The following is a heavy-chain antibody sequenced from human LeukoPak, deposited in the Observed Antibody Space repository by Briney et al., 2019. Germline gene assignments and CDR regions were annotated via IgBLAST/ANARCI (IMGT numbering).Heavy chain of an antibody. V-gene: IGHV4-30-4*01. CDR2: IYYSGST. J-gene: IGHJ4*02. CDR3: ARDPSTGVFDY. D-gene: IGHD2-2*01. Sequence: PSETLSLTCTVSGGSISSYYWSWIRQPPGKGLEWIGYIYYSGSTYYNPSLKSRVTISVDTSKNQFSLKLSSVTAADTAVYYCARDPSTGVFDYWGQGTLVTVSS. CDR1: GGSISSYY.